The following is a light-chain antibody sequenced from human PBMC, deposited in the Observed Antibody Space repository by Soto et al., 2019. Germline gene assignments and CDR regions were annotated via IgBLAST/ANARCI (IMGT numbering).Light chain of an antibody. CDR1: SSNIGATYN. V-gene: IGLV1-40*01. J-gene: IGLJ2*01. CDR3: QSYDSSLRGVV. CDR2: DNT. Sequence: HSVLTQPPSVSGAPGQTVTISCTGSSSNIGATYNAHWYQHLPGTAPKLLIYDNTNRPSGVPDRFSGSKSGTSASLAITGLQADDEADYYCQSYDSSLRGVVFGGGTKLTVL.